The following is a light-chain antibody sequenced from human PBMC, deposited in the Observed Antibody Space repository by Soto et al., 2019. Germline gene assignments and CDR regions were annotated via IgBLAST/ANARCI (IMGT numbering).Light chain of an antibody. CDR3: QQSYSTPRT. CDR1: QSISSY. Sequence: DIQMTQSPSSLSASVGDRVTITCRASQSISSYLNWYQQKPGKAPKVLIYAASSLQSGVPSRFSGSGSGTDFTLTISSLQPEDFATYSCQQSYSTPRTFGQGTKVDI. V-gene: IGKV1-39*01. CDR2: AAS. J-gene: IGKJ1*01.